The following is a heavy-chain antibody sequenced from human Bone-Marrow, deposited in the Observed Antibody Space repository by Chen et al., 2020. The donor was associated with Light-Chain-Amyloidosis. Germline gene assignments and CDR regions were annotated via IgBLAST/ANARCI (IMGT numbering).Heavy chain of an antibody. V-gene: IGHV5-51*01. CDR2: IYPDDSDA. CDR3: ARRRDGYNFDY. Sequence: EVQLEQSGPEVKKPGESLKISCKGSGYTFPNYWIVWVRQMPGKGLEWMGVIYPDDSDASYSPSFEGQVTISADKSITTAYLQWRSLKASDTAMYYCARRRDGYNFDYWGQGTLVTVSS. CDR1: GYTFPNYW. J-gene: IGHJ4*02. D-gene: IGHD5-12*01.